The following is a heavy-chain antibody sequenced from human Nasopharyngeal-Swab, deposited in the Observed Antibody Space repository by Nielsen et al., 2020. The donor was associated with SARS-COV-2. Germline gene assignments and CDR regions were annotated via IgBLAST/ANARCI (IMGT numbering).Heavy chain of an antibody. Sequence: SETLSLTCAVYGGSFSGYFWSWIRQPPGKGLEWIGEINHSGSTNYNPSLKSRVTISVDTSKNQFSLKLSSVTAADTAVYYCARGFDYWGQGTLVTVSS. CDR2: INHSGST. CDR1: GGSFSGYF. J-gene: IGHJ4*02. CDR3: ARGFDY. V-gene: IGHV4-34*01.